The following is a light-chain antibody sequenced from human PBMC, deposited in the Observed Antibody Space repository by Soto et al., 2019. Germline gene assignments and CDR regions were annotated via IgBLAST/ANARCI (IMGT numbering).Light chain of an antibody. Sequence: QSVLTEPASVSGSPGQSITISCTGTSSDVGSYNLVSWYQQHPGKAPKLLIYEVSKRPSGVSNRFSGSKSGTTASLTISGLQAPDDVDYSCCSYAGSSTFNVFVPVTDVPVL. CDR1: SSDVGSYNL. J-gene: IGLJ1*01. CDR3: CSYAGSSTFNV. V-gene: IGLV2-23*02. CDR2: EVS.